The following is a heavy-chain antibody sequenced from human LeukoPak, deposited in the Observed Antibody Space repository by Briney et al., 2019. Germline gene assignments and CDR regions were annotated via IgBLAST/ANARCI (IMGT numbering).Heavy chain of an antibody. J-gene: IGHJ4*02. CDR1: GGSFSGYY. CDR2: INHSGST. D-gene: IGHD5-18*01. Sequence: SETLSLTCAVYGGSFSGYYWSWIRQPPGKGLEWIGEINHSGSTNYNPSLKSRVTISVDTSKNQFSLKLSPVTAADTAVYYCALAAMVGGRVDYWGQGTLVTVSS. V-gene: IGHV4-34*01. CDR3: ALAAMVGGRVDY.